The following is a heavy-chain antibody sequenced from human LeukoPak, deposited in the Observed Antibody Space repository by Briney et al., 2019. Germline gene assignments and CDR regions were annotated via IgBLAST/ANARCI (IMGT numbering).Heavy chain of an antibody. Sequence: GGSLRLSCAASGFTFSSYGMHWVRQAPGKGLEWVAVIWYDGSDKYYADSVKGRFTISRDNSKNTLYLQMNSLRAEDTAVYYCARDRVGATDYFDYWGQGTLVTVSS. CDR2: IWYDGSDK. CDR1: GFTFSSYG. J-gene: IGHJ4*02. D-gene: IGHD1-26*01. CDR3: ARDRVGATDYFDY. V-gene: IGHV3-33*01.